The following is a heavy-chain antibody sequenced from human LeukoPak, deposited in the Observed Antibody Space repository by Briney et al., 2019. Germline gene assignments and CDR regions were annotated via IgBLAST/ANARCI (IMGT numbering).Heavy chain of an antibody. CDR3: ARYQKPGYYYGSGSYSTFDY. CDR2: ISSSGSTI. D-gene: IGHD3-10*01. V-gene: IGHV3-11*01. J-gene: IGHJ4*02. Sequence: PGGSLRLSCAASGFTFSDYYMSWIRQAPGKGLEWVSYISSSGSTIYYADSVKGRFTISRDNAKNSLYLQMNSLRAEDTAVYYCARYQKPGYYYGSGSYSTFDYWGQGTLVTVSS. CDR1: GFTFSDYY.